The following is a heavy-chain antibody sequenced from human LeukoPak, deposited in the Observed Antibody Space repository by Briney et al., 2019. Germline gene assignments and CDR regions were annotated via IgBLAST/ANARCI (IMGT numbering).Heavy chain of an antibody. D-gene: IGHD2-8*02. CDR2: ISSSSSYI. CDR1: GXTFSSYS. V-gene: IGHV3-21*01. J-gene: IGHJ6*02. Sequence: GGSLRLSCAASGXTFSSYSMNWVRQAPGKGLESVSSISSSSSYIYYADSVKGRFTISRDNAKNSLYLQMNSLRAEDTAVYYCAREGGVGSYYYGMDVWGQGTTVTVSS. CDR3: AREGGVGSYYYGMDV.